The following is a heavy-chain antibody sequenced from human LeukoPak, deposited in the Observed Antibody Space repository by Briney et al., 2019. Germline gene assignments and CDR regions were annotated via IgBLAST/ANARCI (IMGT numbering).Heavy chain of an antibody. CDR1: GFTFSSYW. Sequence: GGSLRLSCAASGFTFSSYWMSWVRQAAGKGLEWVANIKQDGSEKYYVDSVKGRFTISRDNAKNSLYLQMNSLRAEDTAVYYCARGKKYQLLMTFDYWGQGTLVTVSS. CDR2: IKQDGSEK. J-gene: IGHJ4*02. V-gene: IGHV3-7*03. CDR3: ARGKKYQLLMTFDY. D-gene: IGHD2-2*01.